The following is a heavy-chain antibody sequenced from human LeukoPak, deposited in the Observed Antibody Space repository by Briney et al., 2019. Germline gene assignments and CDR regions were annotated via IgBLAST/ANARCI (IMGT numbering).Heavy chain of an antibody. CDR3: VRESARMAGAGTAFDL. Sequence: PGGSLRLSRAASGFTLIRHVMHWVRQAPGQGLEWVAGISSDGSVTYHGDILRGRFTISRDNPNNTMYLQLNRLRADDTALYYCVRESARMAGAGTAFDLWGRGTRVTVSS. CDR1: GFTLIRHV. D-gene: IGHD4/OR15-4a*01. J-gene: IGHJ3*01. CDR2: ISSDGSVT. V-gene: IGHV3-30-3*01.